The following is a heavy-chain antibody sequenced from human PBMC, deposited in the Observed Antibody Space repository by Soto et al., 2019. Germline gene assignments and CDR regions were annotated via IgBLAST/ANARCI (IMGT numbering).Heavy chain of an antibody. Sequence: XETLSLTCDVDGWSFSGYFWNWIRQSPGKGLEWIGKVNHNGRNNYNPSLKSRVTISLDISKKQISLKLTSVTAADTAVYYCARGGSSDWQVAFDFWGQGSMVTVSS. V-gene: IGHV4-34*01. CDR2: VNHNGRN. CDR1: GWSFSGYF. D-gene: IGHD6-19*01. J-gene: IGHJ3*01. CDR3: ARGGSSDWQVAFDF.